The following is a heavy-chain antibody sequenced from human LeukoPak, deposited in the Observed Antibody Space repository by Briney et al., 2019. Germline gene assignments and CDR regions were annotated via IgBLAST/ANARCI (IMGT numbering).Heavy chain of an antibody. V-gene: IGHV4-59*08. CDR1: GGSISRYY. D-gene: IGHD3-22*01. CDR3: ASHAYDSSGYYLCYFDS. J-gene: IGHJ4*02. Sequence: SESLSLTCTVSGGSISRYYWSWIRQPPGKGLEWIGYIYYSGSTNYNPSLKSRVAISVDTSKNQFSLKLSSVTAADTAVYYCASHAYDSSGYYLCYFDSWGQGT. CDR2: IYYSGST.